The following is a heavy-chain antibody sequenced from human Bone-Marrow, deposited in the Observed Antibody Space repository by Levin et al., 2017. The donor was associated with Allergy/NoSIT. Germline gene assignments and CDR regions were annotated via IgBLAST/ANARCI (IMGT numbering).Heavy chain of an antibody. CDR1: GFTFSSYA. J-gene: IGHJ6*03. CDR3: AKVSGTTPSYYYYYMDV. Sequence: GGSLRLSCAASGFTFSSYAMSWVRQAPGKGLEWVSGISGSGDSTYYVDSVKGRFTISRDNYKNTLYVQMNSLRAENTAVYYCAKVSGTTPSYYYYYMDVWGKGTTVTVSS. V-gene: IGHV3-23*01. CDR2: ISGSGDST. D-gene: IGHD1-1*01.